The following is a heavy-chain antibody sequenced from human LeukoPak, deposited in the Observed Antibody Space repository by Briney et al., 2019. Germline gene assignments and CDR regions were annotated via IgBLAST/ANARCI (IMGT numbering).Heavy chain of an antibody. CDR1: GGSFSGYY. CDR2: INHSGST. V-gene: IGHV4-34*01. J-gene: IGHJ4*02. CDR3: ERGKLERAHYYGSAYYFDY. D-gene: IGHD3-10*01. Sequence: SETLSLTCAVYGGSFSGYYWSWIRQPPGKGLEWIGEINHSGSTNYNPSLKSRVTISVDTSKNQFSLKLSSVTAADTAVYYCERGKLERAHYYGSAYYFDYWGQGTLVTVSS.